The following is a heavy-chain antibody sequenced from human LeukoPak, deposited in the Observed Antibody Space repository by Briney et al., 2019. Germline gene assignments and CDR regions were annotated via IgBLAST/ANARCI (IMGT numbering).Heavy chain of an antibody. J-gene: IGHJ4*02. CDR3: ARDSEPRSSSSWYGTK. D-gene: IGHD6-13*01. V-gene: IGHV4-59*12. CDR2: IYYSGNT. CDR1: GGSINYYY. Sequence: ASETLSLTCTVSGGSINYYYWSWIRQPPGKGLEWIGYIYYSGNTNYNPSLKSRVTISVDTSKNQFSLKLSSVTAADTAVYYCARDSEPRSSSSWYGTKWGQGTLVTVSS.